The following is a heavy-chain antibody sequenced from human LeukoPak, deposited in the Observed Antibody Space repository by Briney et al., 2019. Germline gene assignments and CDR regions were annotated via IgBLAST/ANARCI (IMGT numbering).Heavy chain of an antibody. CDR2: ISSSSLYI. Sequence: PGGSLRLSCAASGFTLSTYSLNWVRQAPGKGLEWVSSISSSSLYIYYADSVKGRFTISRDNAKNSLYLQMNSLRAEDTAVYYCAKDCGGDCQDAFDIWGQGTMVTVSS. CDR3: AKDCGGDCQDAFDI. D-gene: IGHD2-21*02. V-gene: IGHV3-21*01. CDR1: GFTLSTYS. J-gene: IGHJ3*02.